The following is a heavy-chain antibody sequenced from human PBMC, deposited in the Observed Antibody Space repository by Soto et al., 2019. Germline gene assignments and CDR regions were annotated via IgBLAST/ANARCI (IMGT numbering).Heavy chain of an antibody. D-gene: IGHD6-19*01. Sequence: QVQLQESGPGLVKPSETLSLTCTVSGGSISGYYWSWIRQPPGKGLEWIGYVYYSGSTNYNPSLTSRVTISVDTSKSQFSLELNSVTAADTAVYYCARGRQWLDDWGQGTLVTVSS. CDR2: VYYSGST. CDR3: ARGRQWLDD. CDR1: GGSISGYY. V-gene: IGHV4-59*01. J-gene: IGHJ4*02.